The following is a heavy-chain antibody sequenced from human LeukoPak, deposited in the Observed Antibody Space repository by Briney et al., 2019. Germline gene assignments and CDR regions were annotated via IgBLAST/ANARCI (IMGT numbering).Heavy chain of an antibody. CDR2: ISAYNGNT. Sequence: ASVKVSCKASGYTFTSYGISWVRQAPGQGLEWMGWISAYNGNTNYAQKLQGRVTMTTDTSTSTAYMELRSLRSDDTAVYYCAKTYYYDSSGLNAFDIWGQGTIVTVSS. J-gene: IGHJ3*02. D-gene: IGHD3-22*01. CDR1: GYTFTSYG. CDR3: AKTYYYDSSGLNAFDI. V-gene: IGHV1-18*01.